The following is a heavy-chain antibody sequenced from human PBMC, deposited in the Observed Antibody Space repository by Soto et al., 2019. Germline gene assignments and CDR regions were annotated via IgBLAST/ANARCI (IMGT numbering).Heavy chain of an antibody. CDR1: GFTFDDYA. CDR2: ISWNSGSI. V-gene: IGHV3-9*01. J-gene: IGHJ4*02. CDR3: AKDNGLYYDSSGYYSDFDY. D-gene: IGHD3-22*01. Sequence: EVQLVESGGGLVQPGRSLRLSCAASGFTFDDYAMHWVRQAPGKGLEWVSGISWNSGSIGYADSVKGRFTISRDNAKNSLDLQMNSLRAEDTALYYCAKDNGLYYDSSGYYSDFDYWGQGTLVTVSS.